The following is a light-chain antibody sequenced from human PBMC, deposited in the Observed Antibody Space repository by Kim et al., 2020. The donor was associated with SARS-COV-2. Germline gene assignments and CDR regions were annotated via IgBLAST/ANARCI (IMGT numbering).Light chain of an antibody. CDR2: QDS. CDR3: QAWDSSTVV. CDR1: KLGDKY. V-gene: IGLV3-1*01. Sequence: VSPGQTARITCSGDKLGDKYACWYQQKPGQSPVLVIYQDSKRPSGIPERFSGSNSGNTATLTISGTQAMDGADYYCQAWDSSTVVFGGGTQLTVL. J-gene: IGLJ2*01.